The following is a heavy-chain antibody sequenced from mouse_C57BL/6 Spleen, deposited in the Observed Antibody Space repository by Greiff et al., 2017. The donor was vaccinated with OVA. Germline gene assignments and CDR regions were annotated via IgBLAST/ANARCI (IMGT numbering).Heavy chain of an antibody. CDR3: ASIYYGSSFDY. CDR2: IYPGDGDT. V-gene: IGHV1-80*01. CDR1: GYAFSSYW. D-gene: IGHD1-1*01. J-gene: IGHJ2*01. Sequence: QVQLQQSGAELVKPGASVKISCKASGYAFSSYWMNWVKQRPGKGLEWIGQIYPGDGDTNYNGKFKGKATLTADKSSSTAHMQLSSLTSEDSAVYFCASIYYGSSFDYWGQGTTLTVSS.